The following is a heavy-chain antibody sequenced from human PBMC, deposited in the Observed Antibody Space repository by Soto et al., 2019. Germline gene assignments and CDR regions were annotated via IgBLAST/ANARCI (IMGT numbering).Heavy chain of an antibody. J-gene: IGHJ4*02. CDR1: GFTFSSYS. D-gene: IGHD5-18*01. CDR2: ISSSSSYI. CDR3: ARDQPGYSYGYGLGY. Sequence: EVQLVESGGGLVKPGGSLRLSCAASGFTFSSYSMNWVRQAPGKGLEWVSSISSSSSYIYYADSVKGRFTISRDNAKNSRYLKMDGLRAEDTAVYYCARDQPGYSYGYGLGYWGQGTVVTVSS. V-gene: IGHV3-21*01.